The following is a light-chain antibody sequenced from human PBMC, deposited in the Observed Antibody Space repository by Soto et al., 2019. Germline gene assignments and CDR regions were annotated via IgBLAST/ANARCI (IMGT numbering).Light chain of an antibody. Sequence: DIQLTQSPSFLSASVGDRVTITCRASQDISDYLAWYQQRPGKAPKLLIYAASTLQSGVPSRFSGSGSGTEFNLTISRLQPEDFATYSCQQLNSYPLTFGGGTKVDIK. V-gene: IGKV1-9*01. CDR3: QQLNSYPLT. CDR1: QDISDY. J-gene: IGKJ4*01. CDR2: AAS.